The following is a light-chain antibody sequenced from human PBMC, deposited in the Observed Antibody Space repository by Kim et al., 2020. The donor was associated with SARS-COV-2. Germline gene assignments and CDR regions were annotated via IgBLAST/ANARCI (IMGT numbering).Light chain of an antibody. CDR3: QSYDSSNVV. CDR1: RGSIASNN. V-gene: IGLV6-57*03. CDR2: EDN. Sequence: GKPVTITCPRSRGSIASNNVQWYQQRPGSAPTTVIYEDNQRPSGVPDRFSGSIDSSSNSASLTISGLKTEDEADYYCQSYDSSNVVFGGGTQLTVL. J-gene: IGLJ2*01.